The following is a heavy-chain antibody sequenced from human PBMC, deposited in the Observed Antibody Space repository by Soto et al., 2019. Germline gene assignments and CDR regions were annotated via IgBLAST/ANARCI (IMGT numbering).Heavy chain of an antibody. CDR3: ARNPPRAGAITSQRHRNYNTRYQLPPGGAFDI. CDR1: GGSFSGNY. D-gene: IGHD2-2*01. CDR2: INHSGST. V-gene: IGHV4-34*01. Sequence: QVQLQQWGAGLVKPSATLSLTCAVYGGSFSGNYWSWIRQPPGKGLEWIGEINHSGSTNFNPSLKSRVTISVDTSKNQFSLRLSSVTAAETAVYYCARNPPRAGAITSQRHRNYNTRYQLPPGGAFDIWGQGTMVTVSS. J-gene: IGHJ3*02.